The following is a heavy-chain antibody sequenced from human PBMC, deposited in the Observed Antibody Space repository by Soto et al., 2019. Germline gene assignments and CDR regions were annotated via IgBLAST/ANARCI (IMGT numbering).Heavy chain of an antibody. D-gene: IGHD3-3*01. Sequence: GDSLKISCKGSGYSFTSYWISWVRQMPGKGLEWMGRIDPSDSYTNYSPSFQGHVTISADKSISTAYLQWSSLKASDTAMYYCASEDTIFGVVGGNWGQGTLVTVSS. J-gene: IGHJ4*02. CDR3: ASEDTIFGVVGGN. CDR1: GYSFTSYW. V-gene: IGHV5-10-1*01. CDR2: IDPSDSYT.